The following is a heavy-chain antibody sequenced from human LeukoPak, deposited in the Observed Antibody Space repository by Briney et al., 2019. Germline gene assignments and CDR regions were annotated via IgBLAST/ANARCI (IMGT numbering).Heavy chain of an antibody. V-gene: IGHV4-59*08. CDR2: IYYSGST. CDR3: ARHRQYCSGGSCYRPHFDY. J-gene: IGHJ4*02. CDR1: GXSISSYY. Sequence: PSETLSLTCTVSGXSISSYYWSWIRQPPGKGLEWIGYIYYSGSTNYNPSLKSRVTISVDTSKNQFSLKLSSVTAADTAVYYCARHRQYCSGGSCYRPHFDYWGQGTLVTVSS. D-gene: IGHD2-15*01.